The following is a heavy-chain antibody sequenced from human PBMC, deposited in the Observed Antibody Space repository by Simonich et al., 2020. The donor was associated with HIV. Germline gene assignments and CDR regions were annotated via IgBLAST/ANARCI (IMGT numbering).Heavy chain of an antibody. CDR3: ASRSSWFNFDF. Sequence: QVQLVQSGAEVRKPGASVKVSCKASGYSFSTYGISWVRQAPGQGLEWMGWISAYNGNTNDTQKLQGRVTMTTDTSTSTAYMELRSLRSDDTAVYYCASRSSWFNFDFWGQGTLVTVSS. V-gene: IGHV1-18*01. CDR2: ISAYNGNT. D-gene: IGHD6-13*01. J-gene: IGHJ4*02. CDR1: GYSFSTYG.